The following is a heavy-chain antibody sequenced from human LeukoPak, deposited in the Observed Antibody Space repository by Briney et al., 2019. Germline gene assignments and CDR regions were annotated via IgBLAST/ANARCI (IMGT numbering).Heavy chain of an antibody. D-gene: IGHD2-2*01. J-gene: IGHJ6*03. CDR2: INHSGST. V-gene: IGHV4-34*01. CDR3: ARGIVVVPTAPLFMDV. Sequence: SETLSLTCAVYGGSFSGYYWGWIRQPPGKGLEWIGEINHSGSTNYNPSLKSRVTISVDTSKNQFSLKLSSVTAADMAVYYCARGIVVVPTAPLFMDVWGKGTTVTVSS. CDR1: GGSFSGYY.